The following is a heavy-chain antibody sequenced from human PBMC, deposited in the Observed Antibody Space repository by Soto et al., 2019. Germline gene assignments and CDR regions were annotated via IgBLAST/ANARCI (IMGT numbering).Heavy chain of an antibody. J-gene: IGHJ4*02. Sequence: EVQLVESGGGLVQPGGSLRLSCAASGFTFNTYWMHWVRQAPGKGLVWVSRINSDGSSTTYANSVKGRFTISRDNAKNTLYLQMNSLKAEDTAVYYCAREGVAALDYWGQGTLVTVSS. CDR2: INSDGSST. V-gene: IGHV3-74*01. CDR1: GFTFNTYW. CDR3: AREGVAALDY. D-gene: IGHD6-13*01.